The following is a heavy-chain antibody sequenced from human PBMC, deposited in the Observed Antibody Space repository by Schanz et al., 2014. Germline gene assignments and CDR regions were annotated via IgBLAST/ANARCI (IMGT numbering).Heavy chain of an antibody. CDR1: GFTFSDYW. J-gene: IGHJ3*02. D-gene: IGHD4-17*01. Sequence: QMQLVESGGGLVQPGGSLRLSCTASGFTFSDYWMSWVRQARGKGLEWVSAMNESHSTIYYADSVKGRFTISRDNSKNSLYLQMNSLRAEDTAVYYCARKMKLGVYGGKGHDSLDIWGQGTMVTVSS. CDR3: ARKMKLGVYGGKGHDSLDI. CDR2: MNESHSTI. V-gene: IGHV3-11*04.